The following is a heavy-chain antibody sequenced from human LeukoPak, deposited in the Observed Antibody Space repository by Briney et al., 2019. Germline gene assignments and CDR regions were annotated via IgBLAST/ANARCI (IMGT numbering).Heavy chain of an antibody. CDR3: AREGGWWEVDY. CDR2: INNDGSST. CDR1: GFTFSSYW. D-gene: IGHD1-26*01. Sequence: PGGSLRLSCGASGFTFSSYWMHWVRQAPGKGLVWVSRINNDGSSTSYADSVQGRFTISRGNAKNTLYLQMNSLRAEDTAVYYCAREGGWWEVDYWGQGTLVTVSS. V-gene: IGHV3-74*01. J-gene: IGHJ4*02.